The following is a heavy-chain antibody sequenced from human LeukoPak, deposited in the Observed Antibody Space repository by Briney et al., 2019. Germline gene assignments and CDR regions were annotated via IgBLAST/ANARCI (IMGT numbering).Heavy chain of an antibody. CDR3: AKLSGFSSSENYMDV. D-gene: IGHD6-13*01. CDR2: ISGSGGST. Sequence: PGGSLRLSCAASGFTFSNYAMSWVRQAPGKGLEWVSTISGSGGSTFYADSMKGRLTISRDNSKNTLYLQMNSLRAEGTAVYYCAKLSGFSSSENYMDVWGKGTTVTVSS. V-gene: IGHV3-23*01. J-gene: IGHJ6*03. CDR1: GFTFSNYA.